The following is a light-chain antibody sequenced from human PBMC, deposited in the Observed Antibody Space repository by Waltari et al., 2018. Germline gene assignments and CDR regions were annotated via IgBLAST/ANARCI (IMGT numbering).Light chain of an antibody. J-gene: IGKJ2*02. CDR2: ETS. V-gene: IGKV1-39*01. CDR1: PTIYY. CDR3: QQNYDTPRT. Sequence: QMTQSPSSLSASVRDRVTITCRANPTIYYLSWYQHKPGEAPKLLIYETSTLQSGVPTRFSGSKFGTAFILTISSLQPEDFATYFCQQNYDTPRTFGQGTKVDIK.